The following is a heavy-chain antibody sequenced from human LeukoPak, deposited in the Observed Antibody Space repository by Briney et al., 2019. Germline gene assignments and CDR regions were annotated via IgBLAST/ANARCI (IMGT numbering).Heavy chain of an antibody. D-gene: IGHD3-10*01. J-gene: IGHJ4*02. V-gene: IGHV1-18*01. Sequence: AASVKVSCKASGYTFTSYGISWVRQAPGQGLEWMGWISAYNGNTNYAQKLQGRVTMTTDTSTSTAYMELRSLRSDDTAVYYCARVTLGLWFGDKYYFDYWGQGTLVTVSS. CDR2: ISAYNGNT. CDR1: GYTFTSYG. CDR3: ARVTLGLWFGDKYYFDY.